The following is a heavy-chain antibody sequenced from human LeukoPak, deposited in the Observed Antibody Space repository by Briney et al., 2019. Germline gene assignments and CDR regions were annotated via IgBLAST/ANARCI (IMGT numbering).Heavy chain of an antibody. CDR1: GYTFTGYY. V-gene: IGHV1-2*02. D-gene: IGHD2-15*01. Sequence: ASVKVSCKASGYTFTGYYMHWVRQAPGQGLEWMGWINPNSGGTNYAQKFQGRVTMTRDTSISTAYMELSRLRSDDTAVYYCARLCGGGGCYSDWGQGTLVTVSS. CDR3: ARLCGGGGCYSD. CDR2: INPNSGGT. J-gene: IGHJ4*02.